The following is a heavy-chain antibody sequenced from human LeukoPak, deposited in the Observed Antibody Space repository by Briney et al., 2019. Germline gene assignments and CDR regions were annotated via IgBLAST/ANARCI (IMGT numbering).Heavy chain of an antibody. CDR1: GFTFSSQW. V-gene: IGHV3-7*01. J-gene: IGHJ6*03. Sequence: GGSLRLSCVASGFTFSSQWMSWVRQAPGKGLEWVANVNQGGTEKYYVDSVKGRFTISRDNAENSLYLQMNSLRAEDTAVYYCARGVYDILTGPAPYMDAWGKGTTVTISS. CDR2: VNQGGTEK. D-gene: IGHD3-9*01. CDR3: ARGVYDILTGPAPYMDA.